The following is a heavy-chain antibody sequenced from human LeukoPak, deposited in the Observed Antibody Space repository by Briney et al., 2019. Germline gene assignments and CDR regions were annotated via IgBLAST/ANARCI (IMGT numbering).Heavy chain of an antibody. J-gene: IGHJ4*02. V-gene: IGHV4-34*01. CDR2: INHSGST. D-gene: IGHD6-6*01. CDR3: ASLRWAARPHFDY. CDR1: GGSFSGYY. Sequence: PSETLYLTCAVHGGSFSGYYWSWIRQPPGKGLEWIGEINHSGSTNYNPSLKSRVTISVDTSKNHFSLKLSSVTAADTAVYYCASLRWAARPHFDYWGQGTLVTGSS.